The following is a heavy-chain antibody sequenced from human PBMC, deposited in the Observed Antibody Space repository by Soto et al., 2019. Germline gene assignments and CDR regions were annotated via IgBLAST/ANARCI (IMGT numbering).Heavy chain of an antibody. Sequence: EVQLVAPGGGLVQPGGSLRVSGAASGFTFSRYAMNCFRQTPGKGLEWVSHISQRGEPIYYADSVKCRFTISRDNAGSSFDLQMTGRAEEDKAVYYCARHVYTVETPFEYWGQGELVIVSS. J-gene: IGHJ4*02. V-gene: IGHV3-48*02. CDR1: GFTFSRYA. D-gene: IGHD3-16*01. CDR2: ISQRGEPI. CDR3: ARHVYTVETPFEY.